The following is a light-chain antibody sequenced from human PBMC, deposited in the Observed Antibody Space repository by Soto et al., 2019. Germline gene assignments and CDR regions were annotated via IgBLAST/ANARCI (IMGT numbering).Light chain of an antibody. CDR3: QQYANWPPWT. CDR1: QSVRSN. V-gene: IGKV3-15*01. Sequence: EIVMTQSPATLSVSPGERATLSCRASQSVRSNLAWYQQKPGQAPRLLIYGASTRATGIPARFSGSGSGTEVTLTISSLQSEDFAVYYCQQYANWPPWTFGQGTKV. J-gene: IGKJ1*01. CDR2: GAS.